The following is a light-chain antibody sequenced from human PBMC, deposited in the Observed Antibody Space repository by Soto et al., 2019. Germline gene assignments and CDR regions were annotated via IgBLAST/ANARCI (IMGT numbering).Light chain of an antibody. CDR3: QHSYSTPCT. Sequence: DIPMTQSPSSLSASVGDRVTITCRASQSISSYLNWYQQKPGKAPKLLIYAASSLQSGVPSRFSGSGSGTDFTLTISSLQPEDFATYYCQHSYSTPCTFGGGTKVEIK. J-gene: IGKJ4*01. CDR2: AAS. V-gene: IGKV1-39*01. CDR1: QSISSY.